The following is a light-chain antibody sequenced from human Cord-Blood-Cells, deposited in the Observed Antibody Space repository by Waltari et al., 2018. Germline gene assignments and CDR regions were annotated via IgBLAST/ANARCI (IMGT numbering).Light chain of an antibody. CDR3: CSYAGSSTWV. Sequence: QSALTQPASVSGFPGQSITISCTGTSSDVGSTTLVSWYQQHPGNAPKPMLYEGSKRPSWVSNRFSCSKSGNTASLTISGLQADDEADYYCCSYAGSSTWVFGGGTKLTVL. CDR1: SSDVGSTTL. J-gene: IGLJ3*02. CDR2: EGS. V-gene: IGLV2-23*01.